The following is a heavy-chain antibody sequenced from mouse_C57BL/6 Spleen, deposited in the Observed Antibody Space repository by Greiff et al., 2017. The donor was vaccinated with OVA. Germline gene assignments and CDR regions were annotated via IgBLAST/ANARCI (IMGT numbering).Heavy chain of an antibody. CDR1: GFTFSSYG. CDR2: ISSGGGYT. V-gene: IGHV5-6*02. Sequence: DVKLVESGGDLVKPGGSLKLSCAASGFTFSSYGMSWVRQTPDKRLEWVATISSGGGYTYYPDSVKGRFTISRDNAKNTLYLQMSSLKSEYTAMYYCARQRDYFDYWGQGTTLTVSS. CDR3: ARQRDYFDY. J-gene: IGHJ2*01.